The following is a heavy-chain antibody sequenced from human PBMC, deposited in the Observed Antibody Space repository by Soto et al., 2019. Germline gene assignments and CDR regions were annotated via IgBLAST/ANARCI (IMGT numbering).Heavy chain of an antibody. CDR2: IYPGDSDA. CDR1: GYNFAGFW. CDR3: QYYFDS. V-gene: IGHV5-51*01. D-gene: IGHD3-10*01. J-gene: IGHJ4*02. Sequence: PGESLKVSCRGSGYNFAGFWLAWVRQRPGKGLEWMGSIYPGDSDASYSPSFQGRVTISADKSINTAMYYCARQIYDSDTGPNFQYYFDSWGQGTPVTVSS.